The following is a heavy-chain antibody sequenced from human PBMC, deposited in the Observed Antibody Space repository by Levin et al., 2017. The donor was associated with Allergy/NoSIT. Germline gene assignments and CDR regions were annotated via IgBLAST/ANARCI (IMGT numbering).Heavy chain of an antibody. CDR2: ISNDNGNT. V-gene: IGHV1-18*01. CDR3: ARAGPYYGSGQPMDY. Sequence: WASVKVSCKASGYTFTSYGISWVRQAPGQGLEWMGWISNDNGNTNYAQKLQGRVTMTTDTSTSTAYVELRSLRSDDTAVYYCARAGPYYGSGQPMDYWGQGTTVTVSS. D-gene: IGHD3-10*01. J-gene: IGHJ6*02. CDR1: GYTFTSYG.